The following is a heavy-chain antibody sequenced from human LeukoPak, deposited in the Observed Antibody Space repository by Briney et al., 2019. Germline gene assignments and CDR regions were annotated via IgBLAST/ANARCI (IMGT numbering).Heavy chain of an antibody. CDR1: GFTFSSYG. J-gene: IGHJ5*02. CDR3: ARASVIATDDTLYGTTDWFDP. V-gene: IGHV3-23*01. CDR2: ISGSGGST. Sequence: GGSLRLSCAASGFTFSSYGMSWVRQAPGKGLEWVSAISGSGGSTYYADSVKGRFTISRDNSKNTLYLQMNSLRAEDTAVYYCARASVIATDDTLYGTTDWFDPWGQGTLVTVSS. D-gene: IGHD1-1*01.